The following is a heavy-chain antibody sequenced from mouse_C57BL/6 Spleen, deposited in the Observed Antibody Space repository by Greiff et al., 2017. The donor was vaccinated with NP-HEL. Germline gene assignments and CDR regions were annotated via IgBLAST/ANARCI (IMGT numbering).Heavy chain of an antibody. V-gene: IGHV1-64*01. J-gene: IGHJ4*01. Sequence: VQLQQPGAELVKPGASVKLSCKASGYTFTSYWMHWVKQRPGQGLEWIGMIHPNSGSTNYNEKFKSKATLTVDKSSSTAYMQLSSLTSEDSAVYYCARDYYYDAMDYWGQGTSVTVSS. CDR3: ARDYYYDAMDY. CDR2: IHPNSGST. D-gene: IGHD1-1*01. CDR1: GYTFTSYW.